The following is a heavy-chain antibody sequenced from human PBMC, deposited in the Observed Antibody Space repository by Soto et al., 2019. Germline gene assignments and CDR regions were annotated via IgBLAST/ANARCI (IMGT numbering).Heavy chain of an antibody. J-gene: IGHJ4*02. Sequence: PSETLSLTCTVSGGSIRDYYWGWIRQSPGKGLEWIGYIYYTGTTKYNPSLKSRVTISVDSSKNQFSLKLDSVTAADTAVYYCASVHPHSYGVYYFDYWGQGTPVTVSS. V-gene: IGHV4-59*12. CDR1: GGSIRDYY. D-gene: IGHD5-18*01. CDR2: IYYTGTT. CDR3: ASVHPHSYGVYYFDY.